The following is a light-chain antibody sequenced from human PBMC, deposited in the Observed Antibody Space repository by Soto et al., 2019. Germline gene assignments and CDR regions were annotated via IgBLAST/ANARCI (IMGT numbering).Light chain of an antibody. V-gene: IGLV2-14*01. CDR2: EVS. J-gene: IGLJ1*01. Sequence: QSALTQPASVSGSPGQSITISCTGTSSDVGGYNYVSWYQQHPGKAPKLMIYEVSNRPSGISNRFSGSKSDNTASLTISGLQAEDEADYYCCSFISSSTVFGTGTKVTVL. CDR3: CSFISSSTV. CDR1: SSDVGGYNY.